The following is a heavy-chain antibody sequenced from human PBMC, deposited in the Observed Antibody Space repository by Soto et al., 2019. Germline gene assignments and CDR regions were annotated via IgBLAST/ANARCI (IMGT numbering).Heavy chain of an antibody. J-gene: IGHJ3*02. CDR2: TYYSGST. CDR1: GGSISSSSYY. CDR3: ASKAAVAFDI. D-gene: IGHD6-13*01. V-gene: IGHV4-39*01. Sequence: KPSETLSLTCPVSGGSISSSSYYCGWIRQPPGKGLEWIGSTYYSGSTYYNPSLKSRVTISVDTSKNQFSLKLSSVTAADTAVYYCASKAAVAFDIWGQGTMVTVSS.